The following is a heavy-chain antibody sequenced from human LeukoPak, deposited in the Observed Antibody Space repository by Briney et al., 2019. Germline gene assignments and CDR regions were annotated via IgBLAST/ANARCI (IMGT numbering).Heavy chain of an antibody. J-gene: IGHJ4*02. V-gene: IGHV1-2*06. Sequence: GASVKVSCKASGYTFTGYYMHWVRQAPGQGLEWMGRINPNSGGTNYAQKFQGRVTMTRDTSISTAYMELSRLRSDDTAVYYCARDPGSSSWFYVYWGQGTLVTVSS. D-gene: IGHD6-13*01. CDR1: GYTFTGYY. CDR2: INPNSGGT. CDR3: ARDPGSSSWFYVY.